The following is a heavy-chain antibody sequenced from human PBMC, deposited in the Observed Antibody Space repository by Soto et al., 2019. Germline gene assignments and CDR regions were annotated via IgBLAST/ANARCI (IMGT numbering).Heavy chain of an antibody. CDR3: ARRVDCSSTSCTYYFDY. J-gene: IGHJ4*02. Sequence: ETLSLTCTVSGGSISSYYWSWIRQPPGKGLEWIGYIYYSGSTNYNPSLKSRVTISVDTSKNQFSLKLSSVTAADTAVYYCARRVDCSSTSCTYYFDYWGQGTLVTVSS. D-gene: IGHD2-2*01. V-gene: IGHV4-59*08. CDR2: IYYSGST. CDR1: GGSISSYY.